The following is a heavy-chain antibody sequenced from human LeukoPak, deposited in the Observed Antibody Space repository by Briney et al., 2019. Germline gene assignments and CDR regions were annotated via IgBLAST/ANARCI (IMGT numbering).Heavy chain of an antibody. CDR2: ISSSSSYI. Sequence: GGSLRLSCAASGFTFSSYSMNWVRQAPGKGLEWVSSISSSSSYIYYADSVKGRFTISRDNAKNSLYLQMNSLRAEDTAVYYCARIWTVAAAGTDYWGQGTLVTVS. J-gene: IGHJ4*02. V-gene: IGHV3-21*01. D-gene: IGHD6-13*01. CDR3: ARIWTVAAAGTDY. CDR1: GFTFSSYS.